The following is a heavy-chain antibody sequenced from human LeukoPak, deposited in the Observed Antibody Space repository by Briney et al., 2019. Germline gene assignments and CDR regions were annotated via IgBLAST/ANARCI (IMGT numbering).Heavy chain of an antibody. J-gene: IGHJ5*02. D-gene: IGHD5-12*01. CDR3: AKDGGLPYNWFDP. CDR2: IKQDGSEK. Sequence: GGSLRLSCAASGFAFSLYSMNWVRQAPGRGLEWVANIKQDGSEKYYVDSVKGRFTISRDNAKNSLYLQMNSLRAEDTAVYYCAKDGGLPYNWFDPWGQGTLVTVSS. V-gene: IGHV3-7*01. CDR1: GFAFSLYS.